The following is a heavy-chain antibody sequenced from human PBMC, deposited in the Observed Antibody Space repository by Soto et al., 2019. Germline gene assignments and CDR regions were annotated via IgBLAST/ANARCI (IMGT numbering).Heavy chain of an antibody. CDR3: ARGLGFGEQGYADYYYYMDV. Sequence: SVKVSCKASGGTFSSYTISWVRQAPGQGLEWMGRIIPILGIANYAQKFQGRVTITADKSTSTAYMELSSLRSEDTAVYYCARGLGFGEQGYADYYYYMDVWGKGTTVTVSS. CDR1: GGTFSSYT. D-gene: IGHD3-10*01. J-gene: IGHJ6*03. V-gene: IGHV1-69*02. CDR2: IIPILGIA.